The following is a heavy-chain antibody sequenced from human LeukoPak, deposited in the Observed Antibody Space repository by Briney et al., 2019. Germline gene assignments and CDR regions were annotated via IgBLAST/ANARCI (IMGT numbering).Heavy chain of an antibody. CDR1: GGSFSGYY. Sequence: SETLSLTCAVYGGSFSGYYWSWIRQPPGKGLVWIGEINHSGSTNCNPSLKSRVTISVDTSKNQFSLKLSSVTAADTAVYYCARVRATGAHDCWGQGTLVTVSS. CDR3: ARVRATGAHDC. J-gene: IGHJ4*02. CDR2: INHSGST. V-gene: IGHV4-34*01. D-gene: IGHD7-27*01.